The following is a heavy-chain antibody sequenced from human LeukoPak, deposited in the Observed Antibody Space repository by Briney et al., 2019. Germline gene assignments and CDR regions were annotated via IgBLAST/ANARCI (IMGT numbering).Heavy chain of an antibody. V-gene: IGHV4-39*01. CDR2: IYYSGST. J-gene: IGHJ6*03. Sequence: SETLSLTCTVSGGSISSSGYYWGWIRQPPGKGLEWIGSIYYSGSTYYNPSLKSRVTISVDTSKNQFSLKLSSVTAADTAVYYCARQEGDIVATYYYMDVWGKGTTVTVSS. CDR3: ARQEGDIVATYYYMDV. CDR1: GGSISSSGYY. D-gene: IGHD5-12*01.